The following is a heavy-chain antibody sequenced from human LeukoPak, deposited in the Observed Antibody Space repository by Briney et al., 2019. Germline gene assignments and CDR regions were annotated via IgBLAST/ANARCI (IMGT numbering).Heavy chain of an antibody. CDR1: GGSISSGGYS. CDR2: IYHSGST. J-gene: IGHJ4*02. D-gene: IGHD4-23*01. Sequence: SQTLSLTCAVSGGSISSGGYSWSWIRQPPGKGLEWIGYIYHSGSTYYNPSLKSRVTISVDRSKNQFSLKLSSVTAADTAVYYCARSRVTTVVTPAFDYWGQGTLVTVS. V-gene: IGHV4-30-2*01. CDR3: ARSRVTTVVTPAFDY.